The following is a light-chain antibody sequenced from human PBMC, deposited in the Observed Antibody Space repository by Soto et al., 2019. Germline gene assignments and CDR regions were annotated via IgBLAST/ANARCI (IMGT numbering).Light chain of an antibody. J-gene: IGKJ1*01. V-gene: IGKV3-11*01. CDR1: QSVSSY. CDR2: DAS. CDR3: QQTYSTPGT. Sequence: EIVLTQSPATLSLSPLEIATLSFMASQSVSSYLAWYQQKPGQAPRLLIYDASTRATGIPARFSGSGSGTDFTLTITSLQPEDFATFYCQQTYSTPGTFGQGTKVDIK.